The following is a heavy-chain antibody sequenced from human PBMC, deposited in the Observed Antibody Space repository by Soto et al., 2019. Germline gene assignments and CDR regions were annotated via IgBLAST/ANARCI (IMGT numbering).Heavy chain of an antibody. CDR2: IYYSGST. V-gene: IGHV4-39*01. Sequence: PSETLSLTCTVSGGSISSSSYYWGWIRQPPGKGLEWIGSIYYSGSTYYNPSLKSRVTISVDTSKNQFSLKLSSVTAADTAVYYCARRLYYDSSGFEGGGMDVWGQGTPVLDSS. CDR3: ARRLYYDSSGFEGGGMDV. CDR1: GGSISSSSYY. J-gene: IGHJ6*01. D-gene: IGHD3-22*01.